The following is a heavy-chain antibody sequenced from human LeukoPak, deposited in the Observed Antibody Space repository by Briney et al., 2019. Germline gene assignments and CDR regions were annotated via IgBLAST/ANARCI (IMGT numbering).Heavy chain of an antibody. CDR1: GFTFSSYS. CDR3: ASGAGYYYGSGSHLGWFDP. Sequence: GGSLRLSCAASGFTFSSYSMNWVRQAPGKGLEWVSYISSSSSTIYYADSVKGRFTISRDNAKNSLYLQMNSLRAEDTAVYYCASGAGYYYGSGSHLGWFDPWGQGTLVTVSP. V-gene: IGHV3-48*01. J-gene: IGHJ5*02. D-gene: IGHD3-10*01. CDR2: ISSSSSTI.